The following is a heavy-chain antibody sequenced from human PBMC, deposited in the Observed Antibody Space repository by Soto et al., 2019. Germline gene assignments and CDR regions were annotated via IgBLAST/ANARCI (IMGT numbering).Heavy chain of an antibody. CDR2: IYHFGGT. D-gene: IGHD2-21*02. CDR3: ARGGDYYFDS. J-gene: IGHJ4*02. V-gene: IGHV4-30-2*01. Sequence: PSETLSLTCAVSGGSINSGGFSWSWIRQPPGKGLEWIGYIYHFGGTYYNPSLKSRVSISLDRSKNEFSLEVRSVTAADTAVYYCARGGDYYFDSWGQGTLVTVSS. CDR1: GGSINSGGFS.